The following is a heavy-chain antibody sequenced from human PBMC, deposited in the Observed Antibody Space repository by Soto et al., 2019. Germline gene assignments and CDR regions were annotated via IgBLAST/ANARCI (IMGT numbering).Heavy chain of an antibody. Sequence: GGSLRLSCAASGFTFSSYGMHWVRQAPGKGLEWVAVISYDGSNKYYADSVKGRFTISRDNSKNTLYLQMNSLRAEDTAVYYCAKSQTYCSSTSCYYGSQDYWGQGTLVTVS. V-gene: IGHV3-30*18. CDR3: AKSQTYCSSTSCYYGSQDY. D-gene: IGHD2-2*01. J-gene: IGHJ4*02. CDR1: GFTFSSYG. CDR2: ISYDGSNK.